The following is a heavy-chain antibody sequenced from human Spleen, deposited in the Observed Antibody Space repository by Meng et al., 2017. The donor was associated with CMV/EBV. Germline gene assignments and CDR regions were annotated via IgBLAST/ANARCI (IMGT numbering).Heavy chain of an antibody. Sequence: GESLKISCAASGFTFDDYGVSWVRQVPGKGLEWVSGINWNGDSTGYADSVKGRFTISRDNAKNSLYLQMNSLRAEDTAFYFCARKPGFDFWTGPYDYWGQGTLVTAPQ. D-gene: IGHD3/OR15-3a*01. V-gene: IGHV3-20*04. CDR3: ARKPGFDFWTGPYDY. CDR1: GFTFDDYG. J-gene: IGHJ4*02. CDR2: INWNGDST.